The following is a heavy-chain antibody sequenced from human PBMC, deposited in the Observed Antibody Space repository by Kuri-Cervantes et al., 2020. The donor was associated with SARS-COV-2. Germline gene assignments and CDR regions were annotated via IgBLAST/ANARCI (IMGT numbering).Heavy chain of an antibody. CDR2: VICNGSST. V-gene: IGHV3-19*01. Sequence: GGSLTLSWAPSGFTCSNSDMNWVRQAPGQGLEWVSGVICNGSSTRYANSVKGRFIISRDNSRNFLYQQLNSLRPEGMSVYYWVRHKAAAGIVAPAWGQGTLVTVSS. CDR3: VRHKAAAGIVAPA. CDR1: GFTCSNSD. D-gene: IGHD6-13*01. J-gene: IGHJ5*02.